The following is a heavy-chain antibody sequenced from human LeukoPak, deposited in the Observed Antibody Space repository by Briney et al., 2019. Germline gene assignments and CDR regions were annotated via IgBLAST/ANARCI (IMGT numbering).Heavy chain of an antibody. V-gene: IGHV4-59*01. CDR2: IYYSGST. CDR3: ARAHPPSYYDSSGYYYGGGYSWFDP. CDR1: GGSISSYY. Sequence: PSEPLSLTCTVSGGSISSYYWSWIRQPPGKGLEWIGYIYYSGSTNYNPSLKSRVTISVDTSKNQFSLKLSSATAADTAVYYCARAHPPSYYDSSGYYYGGGYSWFDPWGQGTLVTVSS. D-gene: IGHD3-22*01. J-gene: IGHJ5*02.